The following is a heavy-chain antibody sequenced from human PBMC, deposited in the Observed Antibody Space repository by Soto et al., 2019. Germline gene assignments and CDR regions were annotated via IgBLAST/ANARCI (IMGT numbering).Heavy chain of an antibody. V-gene: IGHV1-18*01. CDR3: GRTESAFYHNNMRGMDV. D-gene: IGHD1-20*01. CDR1: GYSFDDYG. J-gene: IGHJ6*02. Sequence: ASVKVSCKASGYSFDDYGISWVRQVPGQGLEWMGWISAYNGNTNFAQRFQGRVTLTTDTSTSTAYMEVRSLRSDDTAVYFCGRTESAFYHNNMRGMDVWGQATTVTV. CDR2: ISAYNGNT.